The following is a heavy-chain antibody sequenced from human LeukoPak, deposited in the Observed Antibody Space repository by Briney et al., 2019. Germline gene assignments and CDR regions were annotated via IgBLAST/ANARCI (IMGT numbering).Heavy chain of an antibody. J-gene: IGHJ4*02. CDR3: AKDSGDYVIDF. Sequence: GGSLRLSCVASGFTFSSRDWMTWVRQAPGKGLEWVANIKQDGSEKNYVDSVKGRFTISRDNSKNTLDLQMNSLRAEDTAVYYCAKDSGDYVIDFWGQGTLATVSS. V-gene: IGHV3-7*01. CDR1: GFTFSSRDW. CDR2: IKQDGSEK. D-gene: IGHD2-21*02.